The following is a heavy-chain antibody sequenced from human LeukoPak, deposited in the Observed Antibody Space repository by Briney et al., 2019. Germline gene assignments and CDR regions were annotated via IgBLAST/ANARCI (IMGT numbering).Heavy chain of an antibody. Sequence: PSETLSLTCTVSGGSISSSSYYWGWIRQPPGKWMEWIASIYYSGSTYYNPSLKSRVTISVDTSKNQFSLKLSSVTAADTAVYYCAGHLPYSNYCYYWGQGTLVTVSS. D-gene: IGHD4-11*01. CDR1: GGSISSSSYY. CDR2: IYYSGST. V-gene: IGHV4-39*01. CDR3: AGHLPYSNYCYY. J-gene: IGHJ4*02.